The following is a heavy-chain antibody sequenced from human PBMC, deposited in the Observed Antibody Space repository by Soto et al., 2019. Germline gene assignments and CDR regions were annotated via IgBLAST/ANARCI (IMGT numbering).Heavy chain of an antibody. J-gene: IGHJ6*02. D-gene: IGHD3-16*02. CDR1: GGTFSSYA. Sequence: SVKVSCKASGGTFSSYAISWVRQAPGQGLEWMGGIIPIFGTANYAQKFQGRVTITADESTSTAYMELSSLRSEDTAVYYCARNTVVTFGGVIVNNYYYGMDVWGQGTTVTVSS. CDR3: ARNTVVTFGGVIVNNYYYGMDV. V-gene: IGHV1-69*13. CDR2: IIPIFGTA.